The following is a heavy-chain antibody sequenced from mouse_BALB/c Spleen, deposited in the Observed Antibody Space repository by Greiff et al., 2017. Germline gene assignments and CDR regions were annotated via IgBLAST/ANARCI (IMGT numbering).Heavy chain of an antibody. D-gene: IGHD3-1*01. CDR2: IRSKSNNYAT. CDR1: GFTFNTYA. J-gene: IGHJ4*01. V-gene: IGHV10-3*03. Sequence: DAGGGLVQPKGSLKLSCAASGFTFNTYAMHWVCQAPGKGLEWVARIRSKSNNYATYYADSVKDRFTISRDDSQSMLYLQMNNLKTEDTAMYYCVRESSGYYAMDYWGQGTSVTVSS. CDR3: VRESSGYYAMDY.